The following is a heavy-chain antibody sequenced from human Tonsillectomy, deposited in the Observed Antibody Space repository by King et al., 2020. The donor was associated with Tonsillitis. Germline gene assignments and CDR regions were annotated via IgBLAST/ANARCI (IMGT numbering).Heavy chain of an antibody. Sequence: VQLVESGGGLVQPGESLRLSCAASGFTFSNHAMSWVRQAPGKGLEWVSGMSGSGDSSYYADSVKGRFIMSRDNSKNTLYLQMKSLRADDTAVYYCAREFGELVYDNWFDPWGQGTLVTVSS. CDR1: GFTFSNHA. V-gene: IGHV3-23*04. D-gene: IGHD3-10*01. J-gene: IGHJ5*02. CDR2: MSGSGDSS. CDR3: AREFGELVYDNWFDP.